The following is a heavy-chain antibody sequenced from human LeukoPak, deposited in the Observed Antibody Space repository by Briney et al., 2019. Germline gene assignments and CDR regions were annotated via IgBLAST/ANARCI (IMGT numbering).Heavy chain of an antibody. Sequence: SVKVSCKASGYTFTDYYMHWVRQAPGQGLEWMGWISPDSGGTNYAQKFQGRVTMTRDTSISTAYMELSSLRSDDTAVYYCRVNPGHDYWGQGTLVTVSS. V-gene: IGHV1-2*02. CDR2: ISPDSGGT. J-gene: IGHJ4*02. CDR1: GYTFTDYY. CDR3: RVNPGHDY. D-gene: IGHD3-3*01.